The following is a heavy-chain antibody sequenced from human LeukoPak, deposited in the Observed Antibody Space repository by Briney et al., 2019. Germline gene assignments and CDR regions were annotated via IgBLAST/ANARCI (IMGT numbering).Heavy chain of an antibody. V-gene: IGHV4-59*01. CDR1: GASISSDY. Sequence: SETLSLTCTVCGASISSDYWSWIRQSPGKGLEWIGFIYYTGGTDYNPSLKSRVTISRDTSKNQFSLNLSSVTAADTAVYYCAKGLYNYGNYFDPWGQGALVTVSA. J-gene: IGHJ5*02. D-gene: IGHD5-18*01. CDR2: IYYTGGT. CDR3: AKGLYNYGNYFDP.